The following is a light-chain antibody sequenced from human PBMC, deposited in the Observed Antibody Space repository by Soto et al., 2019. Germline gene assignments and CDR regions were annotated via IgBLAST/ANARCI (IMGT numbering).Light chain of an antibody. Sequence: QSVLTQSPSASASLGASVTLTCTLSSGHSSYAIAWHQQQPEKGPRYLMKLSSDGSHSKGDGIPDRFSGSSSGAERYLTISSLQAEDEADYYCQTWDIGARVVFGGGTKLTVL. V-gene: IGLV4-69*01. CDR2: LSSDGSH. CDR1: SGHSSYA. J-gene: IGLJ2*01. CDR3: QTWDIGARVV.